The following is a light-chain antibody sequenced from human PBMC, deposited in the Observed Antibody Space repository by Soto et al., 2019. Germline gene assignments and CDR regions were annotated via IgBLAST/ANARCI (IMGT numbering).Light chain of an antibody. CDR1: QSVSSS. J-gene: IGKJ5*01. CDR2: DAS. V-gene: IGKV3-11*01. Sequence: DIVMTQSPATLSVSPGERATLSCRASQSVSSSLAWYQQNPGQAPRLLIYDASNRATGIPARFSGSGSGTDFTLTISSLEPEDFAVYYCQQRSDWPPITFGQGTRLEIK. CDR3: QQRSDWPPIT.